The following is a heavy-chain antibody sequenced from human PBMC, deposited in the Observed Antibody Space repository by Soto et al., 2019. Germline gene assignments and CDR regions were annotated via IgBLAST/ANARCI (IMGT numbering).Heavy chain of an antibody. D-gene: IGHD3-22*01. CDR3: GKETQWFETFFES. V-gene: IGHV3-23*01. J-gene: IGHJ4*02. CDR2: INVSGALT. Sequence: PGWSLRLSCAASGFPFDAHGMALVRQSPGKGLQWVSSINVSGALTYYIESVKGRFTISRDNSEHTLYLQMNNLEADDTAIYYCGKETQWFETFFESWGTGTLVTVSS. CDR1: GFPFDAHG.